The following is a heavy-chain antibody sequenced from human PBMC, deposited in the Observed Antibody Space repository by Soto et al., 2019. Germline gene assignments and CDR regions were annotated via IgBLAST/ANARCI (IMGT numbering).Heavy chain of an antibody. CDR3: IGLVTTSGAPFIY. V-gene: IGHV3-15*07. J-gene: IGHJ4*02. CDR2: IKSATDGGTT. D-gene: IGHD3-3*01. Sequence: EVQVVESGGGFVEPGGSLRLSCAASGFSFTSAWLTWVRQAPGKGLGWVGRIKSATDGGTTAFAAPVKDRFTMSRDDAENTVSLQMNSLKTEDTAMYYCIGLVTTSGAPFIYWGQGILVTVSS. CDR1: GFSFTSAW.